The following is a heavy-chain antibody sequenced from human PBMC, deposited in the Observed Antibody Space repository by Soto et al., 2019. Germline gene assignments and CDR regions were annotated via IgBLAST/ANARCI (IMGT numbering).Heavy chain of an antibody. CDR3: AKSHEFGVVILYYFDY. D-gene: IGHD3-3*01. Sequence: LRLSCAASGFTFSSYAMSWVRQAPGKGLEWVSAISGSGGSTYYADSVKGRFTISRDNSKNTLYLQMNSLRAEDTAVYYCAKSHEFGVVILYYFDYWGQGTLVTVSS. V-gene: IGHV3-23*01. CDR2: ISGSGGST. CDR1: GFTFSSYA. J-gene: IGHJ4*02.